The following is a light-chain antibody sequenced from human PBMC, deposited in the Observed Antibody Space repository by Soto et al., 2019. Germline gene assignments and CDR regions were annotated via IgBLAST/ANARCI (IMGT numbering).Light chain of an antibody. J-gene: IGKJ1*01. Sequence: DIQVTQSPPSLSASVGDRVTITCRASQYIGNYLNWYQHKQGEAPQLLIYSASSLQLGVASRFSGIGSGTDFTRTIDSLQADDFASSYCQSKYILPCAFGQGTQVQLK. CDR3: QSKYILPCA. V-gene: IGKV1-39*01. CDR2: SAS. CDR1: QYIGNY.